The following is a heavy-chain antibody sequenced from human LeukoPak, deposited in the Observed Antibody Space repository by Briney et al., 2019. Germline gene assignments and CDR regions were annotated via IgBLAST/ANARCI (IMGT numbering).Heavy chain of an antibody. D-gene: IGHD6-19*01. CDR2: ISANNGNT. CDR1: GYTFTSYG. J-gene: IGHJ4*02. CDR3: ARAAVPVLIDY. Sequence: ASVKVSCKASGYTFTSYGISWVRQAPGQGLEWMGWISANNGNTNYAQKLQGRVAMTTDTSTSTAYMELRSLRSDDTAVYYCARAAVPVLIDYWGQGTLVTVSS. V-gene: IGHV1-18*01.